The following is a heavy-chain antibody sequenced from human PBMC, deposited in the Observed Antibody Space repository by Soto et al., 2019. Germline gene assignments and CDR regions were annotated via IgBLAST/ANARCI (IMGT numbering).Heavy chain of an antibody. V-gene: IGHV3-30*18. CDR1: GFTFSSYG. J-gene: IGHJ6*02. CDR3: AKDRGEVRGVITYYGMDV. D-gene: IGHD3-10*01. CDR2: ISYDGSNK. Sequence: GGSLRLSCAASGFTFSSYGMHWVRQAPGKGLEWVAVISYDGSNKYYADSVKGRFTISRDNSKNTLYLQMNSLRAEDTAVYYCAKDRGEVRGVITYYGMDVWGQGTTVTVSS.